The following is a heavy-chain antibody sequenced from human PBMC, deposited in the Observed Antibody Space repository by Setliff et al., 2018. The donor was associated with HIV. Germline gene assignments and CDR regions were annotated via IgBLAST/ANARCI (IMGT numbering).Heavy chain of an antibody. Sequence: ASVKVSCKASGYTFTSNGITWVRQAPGQGLEWMGWISAYNGNTNYAQKFQGRVTMSTDTSTSTAYMELRSLRSDDTAMYYCATAERFDTSASYWFGYWGQGTVVTVSS. CDR1: GYTFTSNG. V-gene: IGHV1-18*01. CDR3: ATAERFDTSASYWFGY. J-gene: IGHJ4*02. CDR2: ISAYNGNT. D-gene: IGHD6-19*01.